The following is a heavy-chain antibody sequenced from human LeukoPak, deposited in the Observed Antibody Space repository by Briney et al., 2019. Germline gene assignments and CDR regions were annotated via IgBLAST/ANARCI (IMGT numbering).Heavy chain of an antibody. CDR3: ARGWCSGGSCRYPARYYYGMDV. CDR1: GGSISSGGYY. CDR2: INHSGST. D-gene: IGHD2-15*01. V-gene: IGHV4-39*07. Sequence: PSETLSLTCTVSGGSISSGGYYWSWIRQPPGKGLEWIGEINHSGSTNYNPSLKSRVTISVDTSKNQFSLKLSSVTAADTAVYYCARGWCSGGSCRYPARYYYGMDVWGKGTTVTVSS. J-gene: IGHJ6*04.